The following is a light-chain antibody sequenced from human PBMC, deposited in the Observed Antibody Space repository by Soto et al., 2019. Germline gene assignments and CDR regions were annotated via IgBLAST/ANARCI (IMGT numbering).Light chain of an antibody. Sequence: VEMNQSPSTLSVSPGGRATLSCRASQSVSSNLAWYQQRLGQAPRLPIYGASTRATGIPARFSGSGSGTEFTLTISSLQSEDFAVYFCQQYNNWPRTFGQGTKVDIK. V-gene: IGKV3-15*01. J-gene: IGKJ1*01. CDR3: QQYNNWPRT. CDR2: GAS. CDR1: QSVSSN.